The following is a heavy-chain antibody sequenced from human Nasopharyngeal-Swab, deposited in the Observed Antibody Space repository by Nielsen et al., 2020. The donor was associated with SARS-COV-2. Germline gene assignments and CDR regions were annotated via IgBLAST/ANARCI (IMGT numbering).Heavy chain of an antibody. Sequence: VRQAPGKRLEWVSVIYSGGSTYYADSVKGRFTISRDNSKNTLYLQMNSLRAEDTAVYYCAREGTTYYYDSSGYYSEYYFDYWGQGTLVTVSS. CDR3: AREGTTYYYDSSGYYSEYYFDY. D-gene: IGHD3-22*01. CDR2: IYSGGST. V-gene: IGHV3-53*01. J-gene: IGHJ4*02.